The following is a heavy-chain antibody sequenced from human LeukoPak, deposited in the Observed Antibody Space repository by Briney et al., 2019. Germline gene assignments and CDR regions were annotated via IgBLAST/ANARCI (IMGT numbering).Heavy chain of an antibody. J-gene: IGHJ5*02. CDR3: ARGDLHPPNWFDP. D-gene: IGHD3-10*01. CDR1: GDSISSGNY. Sequence: SETLSLTCTVSGDSISSGNYWGWIRQPPGKGLEWIGYIYYSGSTNYNPSLKSRVTISVDTSKNHFSLKLTSLTSADTAIYYCARGDLHPPNWFDPRGQGTLVTVSS. CDR2: IYYSGST. V-gene: IGHV4-61*03.